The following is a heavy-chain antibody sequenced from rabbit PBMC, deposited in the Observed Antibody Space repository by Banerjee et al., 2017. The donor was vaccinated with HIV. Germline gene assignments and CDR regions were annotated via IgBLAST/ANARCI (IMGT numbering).Heavy chain of an antibody. J-gene: IGHJ4*01. V-gene: IGHV1S45*01. CDR1: GFTISSYH. Sequence: QEQLVESGGGLVQPEGSLTLTCTASGFTISSYHMCWVRQAPGKGLEWIACIYVGSSGSTYYASWAKGRFTISKTSSTAVTLQMTSLTVADTATYFCARDWAGVIGWNFDLWGPGTLVTVS. CDR2: IYVGSSGST. CDR3: ARDWAGVIGWNFDL. D-gene: IGHD1-1*01.